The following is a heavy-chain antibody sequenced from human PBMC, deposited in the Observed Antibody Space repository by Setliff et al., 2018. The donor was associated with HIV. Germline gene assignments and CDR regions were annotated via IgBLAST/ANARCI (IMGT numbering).Heavy chain of an antibody. CDR2: MNPNSGNT. V-gene: IGHV1-8*02. CDR1: GYTFSSYD. Sequence: ASVKVSCKASGYTFSSYDINWVRQATGQGLEWMGWMNPNSGNTGYAQKFQGRVTMTRDTSISTAYMELNNLRAEDTAIYYCAKGLDYVDSSGYSYFRLWGQGTQVTVSS. CDR3: AKGLDYVDSSGYSYFRL. D-gene: IGHD3-22*01. J-gene: IGHJ4*02.